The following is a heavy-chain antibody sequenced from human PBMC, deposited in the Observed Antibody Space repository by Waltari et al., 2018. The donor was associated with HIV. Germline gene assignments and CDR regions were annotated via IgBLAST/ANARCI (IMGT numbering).Heavy chain of an antibody. CDR1: GYTFTSYA. D-gene: IGHD4-17*01. CDR2: INAGNGNT. J-gene: IGHJ4*02. CDR3: ARGRSFFPYGDYSDY. V-gene: IGHV1-3*01. Sequence: QVQLVQSGAEVKKPGASVKVSCKASGYTFTSYAMHWVRQAPGQRLEWMGWINAGNGNTKYSQKFQGRVTITRDTSASTAYMELSSLRSEDTAVYYCARGRSFFPYGDYSDYWGQGTLVTVSS.